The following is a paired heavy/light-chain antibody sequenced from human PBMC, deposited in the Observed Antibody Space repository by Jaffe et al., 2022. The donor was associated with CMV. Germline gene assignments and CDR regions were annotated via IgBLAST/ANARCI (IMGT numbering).Light chain of an antibody. CDR3: CSYAGSGTLV. V-gene: IGLV2-23*02. Sequence: QSALTQPASVSGSPGQSITISCTGTSSDVGIYNFVSWYQQHPDKAPKVMIYEVKKRPSGISERFSGSKSGNTASLTISGLQAEDEADYYCCSYAGSGTLVFGGGTKLTVL. CDR2: EVK. J-gene: IGLJ2*01. CDR1: SSDVGIYNF.
Heavy chain of an antibody. D-gene: IGHD4-17*01. J-gene: IGHJ4*02. V-gene: IGHV4-39*01. CDR2: IYYSANT. CDR1: GDSISSSDYY. Sequence: QLQLQESGPGLVRPSETLSLTCTVSGDSISSSDYYWGWIRQPPGKGLEWIGSIYYSANTFYNPSLKSRVTISVDTSKNQFSLKVVSVTAEDTAIYYCARREGAEGTTVADFHYWGRGTLVTVSS. CDR3: ARREGAEGTTVADFHY.